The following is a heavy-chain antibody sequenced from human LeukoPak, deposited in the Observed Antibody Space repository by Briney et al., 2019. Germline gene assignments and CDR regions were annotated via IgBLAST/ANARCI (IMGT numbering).Heavy chain of an antibody. J-gene: IGHJ4*02. V-gene: IGHV4-4*02. Sequence: SETLSLTCAVSGASISSGYWWSWVRQPPGKGLEWIGDIYHSGSTNHNPSLKSRVTISVDKSKSQFSLNLSSVTAADTAVYYCARVRGGRKSYYFDYWGQGTLVTVPT. CDR1: GASISSGYW. CDR2: IYHSGST. CDR3: ARVRGGRKSYYFDY. D-gene: IGHD2-15*01.